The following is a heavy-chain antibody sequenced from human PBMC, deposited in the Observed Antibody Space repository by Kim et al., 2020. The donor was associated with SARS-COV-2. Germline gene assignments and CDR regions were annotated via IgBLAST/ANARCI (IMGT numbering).Heavy chain of an antibody. D-gene: IGHD6-13*01. V-gene: IGHV1-3*01. CDR1: GNTFTSYK. J-gene: IGHJ4*02. CDR2: INGGDGNT. CDR3: TSTSTVGT. Sequence: SVKVSCKASGNTFTSYKIHWVRQAPGQRLEWMGRINGGDGNTIYSQNFQGRVTITRDTFATTAYMELSSLRSEDTAVYYCTSTSTVGTWGQGTLVTVSS.